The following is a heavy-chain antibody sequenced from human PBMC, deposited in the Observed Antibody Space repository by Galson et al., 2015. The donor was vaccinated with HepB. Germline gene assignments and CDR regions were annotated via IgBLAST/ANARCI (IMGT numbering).Heavy chain of an antibody. CDR2: ISYDGSNK. Sequence: SLRLSCAASGFTFSSYAMHWVRQAPGKGLEWVAVISYDGSNKYYADSVKGRFTISRDNSKNTLYLQMNSLRAEDTAVYYCARVVRVVPAATGAFDIWGRGTMVTVSS. CDR3: ARVVRVVPAATGAFDI. J-gene: IGHJ3*02. D-gene: IGHD2-2*01. V-gene: IGHV3-30*04. CDR1: GFTFSSYA.